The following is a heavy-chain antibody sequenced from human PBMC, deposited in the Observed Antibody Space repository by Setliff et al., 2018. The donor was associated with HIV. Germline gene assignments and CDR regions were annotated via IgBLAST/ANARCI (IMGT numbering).Heavy chain of an antibody. V-gene: IGHV4-4*02. Sequence: PSETLSLTCAVSGGSISSSNWWSWVRQPPGKGLEWIGEIYHSGSTNYNPSLKSRLTISVDTSKNQVSLKLSSVTAADTAVYYCARAGSYGWDYWGQGTLVTVSS. J-gene: IGHJ4*02. CDR2: IYHSGST. CDR3: ARAGSYGWDY. CDR1: GGSISSSNW. D-gene: IGHD5-18*01.